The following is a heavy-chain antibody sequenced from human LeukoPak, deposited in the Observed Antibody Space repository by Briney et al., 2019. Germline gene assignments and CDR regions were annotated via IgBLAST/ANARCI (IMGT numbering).Heavy chain of an antibody. CDR3: ARGHDYGDYGNWFDP. V-gene: IGHV4-4*02. CDR1: GGSISSSNW. D-gene: IGHD4-17*01. CDR2: IYHSGST. J-gene: IGHJ5*02. Sequence: SGTLSLTCAVSGGSISSSNWWSWVRQPPGKGLEWIGEIYHSGSTNYNPSLKSRVTISVDKSKNQFSLKLSSVTAADTAVYYCARGHDYGDYGNWFDPWGQGTLVTVSS.